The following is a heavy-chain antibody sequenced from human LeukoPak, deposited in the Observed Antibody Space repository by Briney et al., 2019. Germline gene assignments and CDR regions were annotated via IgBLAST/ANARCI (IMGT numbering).Heavy chain of an antibody. J-gene: IGHJ4*02. CDR3: ARIRPGGANFDY. V-gene: IGHV4-59*01. D-gene: IGHD4/OR15-4a*01. CDR2: IHASGHI. CDR1: GASIKAYY. Sequence: PSETLSLTCTVSGASIKAYYWTWLRQPPGKGLEWIGYIHASGHIHYKPSLSSRVTMSLDTSTKQVSLQLSLVTAADTAVYYCARIRPGGANFDYWGQGTLVPVSS.